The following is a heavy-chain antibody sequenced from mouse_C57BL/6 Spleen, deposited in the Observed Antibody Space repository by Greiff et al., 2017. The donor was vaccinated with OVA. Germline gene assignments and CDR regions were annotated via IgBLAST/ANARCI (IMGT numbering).Heavy chain of an antibody. J-gene: IGHJ2*01. CDR3: TTPVFDY. V-gene: IGHV14-4*01. CDR2: IDPENGDT. Sequence: VQLQQSGAELVRPGASVKLSCTASGFNIKDDYMHWVKQRPEQGLEWIGWIDPENGDTEYASKFQGKATITADTSSNTAYLQLSSLTSEDTAVSYCTTPVFDYWGQGTTLTVSS. CDR1: GFNIKDDY.